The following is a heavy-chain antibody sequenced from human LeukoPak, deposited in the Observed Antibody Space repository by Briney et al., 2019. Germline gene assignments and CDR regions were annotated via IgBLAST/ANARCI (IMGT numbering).Heavy chain of an antibody. J-gene: IGHJ3*02. CDR2: IQTSGST. Sequence: PSQTLSLTCTVSVAPFSTDSFFGSWIRQPAGRGLEWIGLIQTSGSTYYNPSLKSRVTISVDTSKNQFSLKLSSVTAADTAVYYCARVGTYLGAEAYCSSTSCYRDAFDIWGQGTMVTVSS. D-gene: IGHD2-2*02. CDR3: ARVGTYLGAEAYCSSTSCYRDAFDI. V-gene: IGHV4-61*02. CDR1: VAPFSTDSFF.